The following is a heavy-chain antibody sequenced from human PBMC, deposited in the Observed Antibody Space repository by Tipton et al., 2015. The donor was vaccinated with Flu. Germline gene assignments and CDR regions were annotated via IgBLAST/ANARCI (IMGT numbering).Heavy chain of an antibody. CDR3: AKGQETAMVGYIDY. D-gene: IGHD5-18*01. V-gene: IGHV3-30*02. J-gene: IGHJ4*02. CDR1: GFTFSSYG. CDR2: IRYDGSNK. Sequence: QVQLVQSGGGVVQPGGSLRLSCAASGFTFSSYGMHWVRQAPGKGLEWVAFIRYDGSNKYYADSVKGRFTISRDNSKNTLYLQMNSLRAGDTAVYYCAKGQETAMVGYIDYWGQGTLVTVSS.